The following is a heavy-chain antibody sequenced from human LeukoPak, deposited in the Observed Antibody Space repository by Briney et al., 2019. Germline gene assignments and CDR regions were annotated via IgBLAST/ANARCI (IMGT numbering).Heavy chain of an antibody. CDR2: INAGNGNT. D-gene: IGHD3-10*01. V-gene: IGHV1-3*01. CDR1: GYTFTSYA. Sequence: GASVKVSCKASGYTFTSYAMHWVRQAPGQRLEWMGWINAGNGNTKYSQKFQGRVTITRDTSASTAYMELSSLRSEDTAVYYCAREGANVLLWFGEPRDWGQGTLVTVSS. J-gene: IGHJ4*02. CDR3: AREGANVLLWFGEPRD.